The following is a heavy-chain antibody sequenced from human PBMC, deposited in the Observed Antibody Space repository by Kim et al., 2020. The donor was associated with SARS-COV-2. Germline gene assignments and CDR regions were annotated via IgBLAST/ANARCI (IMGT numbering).Heavy chain of an antibody. V-gene: IGHV3-23*01. CDR3: AKSGNYIAAAGFDY. CDR2: TSGSGAST. D-gene: IGHD6-13*01. J-gene: IGHJ4*02. Sequence: GGSLRLSCAASGLTFNNYAMSWVRQAPGKGLEWVSTTSGSGASTDYADSVKGRFTISRDKSTNTLYLQMSSLRAEDTAVYYCAKSGNYIAAAGFDYWGQGTLVTVSS. CDR1: GLTFNNYA.